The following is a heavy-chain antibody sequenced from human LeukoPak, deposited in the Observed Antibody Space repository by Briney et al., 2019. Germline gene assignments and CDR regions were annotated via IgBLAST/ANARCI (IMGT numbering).Heavy chain of an antibody. J-gene: IGHJ4*02. CDR3: ARGTTSCPMDY. Sequence: GGSLRLSCAASGFTVSSNYMSWVRQAPGKGLEWVSVIYSGGGTYYADSVKGRFTISRDNSKNTLYLQMNSLRAEDTAVYYCARGTTSCPMDYWGQGTLVTVSS. CDR1: GFTVSSNY. V-gene: IGHV3-66*02. D-gene: IGHD2-2*01. CDR2: IYSGGGT.